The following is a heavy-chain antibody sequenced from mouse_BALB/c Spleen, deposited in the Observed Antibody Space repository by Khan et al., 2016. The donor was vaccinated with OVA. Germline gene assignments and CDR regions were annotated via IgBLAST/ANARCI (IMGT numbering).Heavy chain of an antibody. J-gene: IGHJ4*01. CDR3: ARPPYFSYTLDY. Sequence: IQLVQSGPEVKKPGETVKISCKASGYPFTNYGVNWVKQSPGKALKWMGWINTYTGEPTYADDFKGRFAFSLETSASTAYLQINNLKNEDTATYFCARPPYFSYTLDYWGQGTSVTVSS. CDR1: GYPFTNYG. D-gene: IGHD2-10*01. V-gene: IGHV9-3-1*01. CDR2: INTYTGEP.